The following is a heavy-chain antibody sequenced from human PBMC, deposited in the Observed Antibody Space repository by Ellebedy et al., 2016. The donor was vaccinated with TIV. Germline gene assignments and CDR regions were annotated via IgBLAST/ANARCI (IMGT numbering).Heavy chain of an antibody. Sequence: GGSLRLSCAASGFSFRSYWMTWVRQAPGKGLEWVANINQDSTKTFYVDSVEGRFTISRDNAKNSLYLQMSSLTADDTAVYYCARDMAWGNERVNDGLDIWGQGTTVTVSA. D-gene: IGHD5-24*01. V-gene: IGHV3-7*01. CDR3: ARDMAWGNERVNDGLDI. CDR1: GFSFRSYW. J-gene: IGHJ3*02. CDR2: INQDSTKT.